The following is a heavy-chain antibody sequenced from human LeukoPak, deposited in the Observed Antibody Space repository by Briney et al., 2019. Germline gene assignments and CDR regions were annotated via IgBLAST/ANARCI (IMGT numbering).Heavy chain of an antibody. D-gene: IGHD2-2*01. CDR2: INAGNGNT. CDR3: ARTPQLPYYYYGMDV. V-gene: IGHV1-3*01. J-gene: IGHJ6*02. CDR1: GYTFTSYA. Sequence: ASVKVSCKASGYTFTSYAMHWVRQAPGQRLEWMGWINAGNGNTKYSQKFQGRVTITRDTSASTAYMELSSLGSEDTAVYYCARTPQLPYYYYGMDVWGQGTTVTVSS.